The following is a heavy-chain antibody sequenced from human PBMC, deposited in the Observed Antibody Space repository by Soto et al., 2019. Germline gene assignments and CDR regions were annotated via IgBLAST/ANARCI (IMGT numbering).Heavy chain of an antibody. J-gene: IGHJ6*03. Sequence: PGGSLRLSCAASGFTFSSYGMHWVRQAPGKGLEWVAVIWYDGSNKYYADSVKGRFTISRDNSKNTLYLQMNSLRAEDTAVYYCARMAFRFYGRPPEANFWSGYYSERYYYYYMDVWGKGTTVTVSS. V-gene: IGHV3-33*01. CDR3: ARMAFRFYGRPPEANFWSGYYSERYYYYYMDV. CDR1: GFTFSSYG. CDR2: IWYDGSNK. D-gene: IGHD3-3*01.